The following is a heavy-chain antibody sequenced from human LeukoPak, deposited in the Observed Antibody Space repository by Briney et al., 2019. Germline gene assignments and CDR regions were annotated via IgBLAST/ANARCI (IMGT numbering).Heavy chain of an antibody. CDR3: ARDQKGRRDGYNYHY. Sequence: GGSLRLSCAASGFTVSSNYMSWVRQAPGKGLEWVSVIYSGGSTYYAGSVKGRFTISRDNSKNTLYLQMNSLRAEDTAVYYCARDQKGRRDGYNYHYWGQGTLVTVSS. J-gene: IGHJ4*02. CDR2: IYSGGST. V-gene: IGHV3-53*01. D-gene: IGHD5-24*01. CDR1: GFTVSSNY.